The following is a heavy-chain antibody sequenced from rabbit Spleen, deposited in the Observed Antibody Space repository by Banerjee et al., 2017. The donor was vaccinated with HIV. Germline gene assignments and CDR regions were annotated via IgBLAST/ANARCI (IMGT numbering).Heavy chain of an antibody. Sequence: QEQLEESGGDLVKPEGSLTLTCTASGFSFSSSYYMYWVRQAPGRGLEWIGCIFSTGGITWYASWAKGRFTISKTSSTTVTLQMTSLTDADTATYFCARDLVAVIGWNFSLWGPGTLVTVS. D-gene: IGHD1-1*01. V-gene: IGHV1S45*01. CDR2: IFSTGGIT. J-gene: IGHJ4*01. CDR1: GFSFSSSYY. CDR3: ARDLVAVIGWNFSL.